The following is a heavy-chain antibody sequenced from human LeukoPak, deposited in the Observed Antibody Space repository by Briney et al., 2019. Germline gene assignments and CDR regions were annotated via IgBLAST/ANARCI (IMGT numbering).Heavy chain of an antibody. Sequence: SETLSLTCTVSGGSVTDYYWSWIRQSPGKGLEWIGYIYYTGTSYNPSLKSRVTISADTSKNQFSLKLISVTAADTAVYYCASRKLGNDYWGPGTLVTVSS. V-gene: IGHV4-59*02. CDR3: ASRKLGNDY. CDR1: GGSVTDYY. J-gene: IGHJ4*02. CDR2: IYYTGT. D-gene: IGHD7-27*01.